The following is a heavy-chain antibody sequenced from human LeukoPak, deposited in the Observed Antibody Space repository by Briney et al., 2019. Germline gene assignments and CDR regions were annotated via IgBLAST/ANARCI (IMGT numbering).Heavy chain of an antibody. D-gene: IGHD6-6*01. CDR3: ARDRGSIAARPEIFDY. J-gene: IGHJ4*02. CDR2: INPSGGST. V-gene: IGHV1-46*01. CDR1: GYTFTSYY. Sequence: ASVKVSCKASGYTFTSYYMHWVRQAPGQGLEWMGIINPSGGSTSYAQKFQGRVTMTRDTSTSTVYMELSSLRSEDTAVYYCARDRGSIAARPEIFDYWGQGTLVTVPS.